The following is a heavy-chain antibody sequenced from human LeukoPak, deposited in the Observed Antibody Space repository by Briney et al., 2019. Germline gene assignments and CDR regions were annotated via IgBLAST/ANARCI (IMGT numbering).Heavy chain of an antibody. J-gene: IGHJ3*02. V-gene: IGHV3-21*01. CDR3: AGVGQQLAPGIRAFDI. CDR1: GFTFSSYS. CDR2: ISSSSSYI. D-gene: IGHD6-13*01. Sequence: GGSLRLSCAASGFTFSSYSMNWVRQAPGKGLEWVSSISSSSSYIYYADSVKGRFTISRDNAKNSLYLQMNSLRAEDTAVYYCAGVGQQLAPGIRAFDIWGQGTMVTVSS.